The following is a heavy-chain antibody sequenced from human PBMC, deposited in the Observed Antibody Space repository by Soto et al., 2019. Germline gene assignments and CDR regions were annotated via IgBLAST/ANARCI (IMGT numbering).Heavy chain of an antibody. D-gene: IGHD3-16*02. CDR2: ISSGGSTI. V-gene: IGHV3-11*01. Sequence: GGSLRLSCAASGLIFSDYYMIWIRQAPGKGLEWVSYISSGGSTIFYADSVKGRITITRDNAQNSLDLQINSLRVEDTAVYYCAAARASRPRLHLGELSSGLIPYWGRGTLVTVSS. CDR1: GLIFSDYY. CDR3: AAARASRPRLHLGELSSGLIPY. J-gene: IGHJ4*02.